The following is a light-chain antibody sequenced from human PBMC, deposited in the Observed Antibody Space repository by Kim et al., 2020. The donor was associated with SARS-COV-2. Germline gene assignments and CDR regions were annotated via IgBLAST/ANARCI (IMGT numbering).Light chain of an antibody. J-gene: IGLJ3*02. Sequence: HLVPISCRATSSDVGAYNYVSWYHQVPGNAPKLLIYEVTKRPSGVPDRFSGSKSGNTASLTVSGLQAEDEGDYFCCSYAGSNTLVFGGGTQLTVL. CDR3: CSYAGSNTLV. CDR1: SSDVGAYNY. V-gene: IGLV2-8*01. CDR2: EVT.